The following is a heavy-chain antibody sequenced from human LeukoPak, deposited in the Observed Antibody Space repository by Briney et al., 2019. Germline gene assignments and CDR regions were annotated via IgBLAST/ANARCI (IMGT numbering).Heavy chain of an antibody. Sequence: PGGSLRLSCAASGFTFSSYSMNWVRQAPGKGLEWVSSISSSSYIYYADSVKGRFTISRDNAKNSLYLQMNSLRAEDTAVYYCARDLASLVRGVILNFDYWGQGTLVTVSS. CDR2: ISSSSYI. D-gene: IGHD3-10*01. CDR1: GFTFSSYS. V-gene: IGHV3-21*01. J-gene: IGHJ4*02. CDR3: ARDLASLVRGVILNFDY.